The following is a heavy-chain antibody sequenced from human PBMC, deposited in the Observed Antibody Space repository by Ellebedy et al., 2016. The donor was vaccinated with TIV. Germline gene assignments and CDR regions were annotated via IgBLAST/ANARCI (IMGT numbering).Heavy chain of an antibody. CDR2: INQDGSEK. CDR3: VTWGQSYGR. Sequence: PGGSLRLSCSASGFTFSRYWMSWVRQAPGKGLDWVASINQDGSEKYYVDSVKGRFTISRDNAKNSLYLQMNSLRVDDTAVYYCVTWGQSYGRWGQGSLVTISS. J-gene: IGHJ4*02. V-gene: IGHV3-7*03. D-gene: IGHD3-16*01. CDR1: GFTFSRYW.